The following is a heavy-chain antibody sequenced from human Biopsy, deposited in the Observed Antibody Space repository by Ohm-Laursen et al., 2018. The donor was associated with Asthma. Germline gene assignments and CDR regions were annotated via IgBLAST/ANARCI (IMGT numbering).Heavy chain of an antibody. J-gene: IGHJ4*02. V-gene: IGHV4-31*03. Sequence: SETLSLTCTVSYSSITSGGYYWTWIRQHPGKGLEWIGFIYYSGSTYYNPSLKSRVSISIDTSKNQFSLKLSSVTAADTAVYYCARAQDYYDSRGYYRSFDYWGQGTLVTVSS. CDR3: ARAQDYYDSRGYYRSFDY. CDR2: IYYSGST. D-gene: IGHD3-22*01. CDR1: YSSITSGGYY.